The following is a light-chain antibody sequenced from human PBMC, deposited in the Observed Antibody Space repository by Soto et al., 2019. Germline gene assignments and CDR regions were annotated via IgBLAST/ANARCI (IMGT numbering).Light chain of an antibody. J-gene: IGKJ4*01. V-gene: IGKV1-5*03. CDR3: QQYASYPLT. CDR2: KAS. CDR1: QSLNSW. Sequence: DIKMTQSPSTLSASVGDRVTITCRASQSLNSWLVWYQQKPGKVPKLLIYKASRLESGVPSRFSGSESGTEFTLTITSLQPDDFATYYCQQYASYPLTFGGGTKVEIK.